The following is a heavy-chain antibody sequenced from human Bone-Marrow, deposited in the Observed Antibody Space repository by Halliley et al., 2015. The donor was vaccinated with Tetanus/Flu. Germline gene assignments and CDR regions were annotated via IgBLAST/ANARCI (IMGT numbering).Heavy chain of an antibody. D-gene: IGHD3-10*01. J-gene: IGHJ4*02. Sequence: WMGWINPANGNTKYSQKFQGRVTITRDTSASIAYMELSSLGSEDPAVYYGVTADGSGSSLGGYWGQGTLITVSS. V-gene: IGHV1-3*01. CDR2: INPANGNT. CDR3: VTADGSGSSLGGY.